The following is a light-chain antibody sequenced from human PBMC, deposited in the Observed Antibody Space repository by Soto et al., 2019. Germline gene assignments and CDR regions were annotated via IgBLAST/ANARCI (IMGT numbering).Light chain of an antibody. J-gene: IGLJ2*01. Sequence: SYELTQPPSVSVTPGQTATISCSGDKLGDKYACWYQQKPGLSPVLVIYQDTKRPSGIPERFSASNSGHTATLTISGTQAVDEADYYCQAWDTSTAAFGGGTKLTVL. CDR3: QAWDTSTAA. V-gene: IGLV3-1*01. CDR2: QDT. CDR1: KLGDKY.